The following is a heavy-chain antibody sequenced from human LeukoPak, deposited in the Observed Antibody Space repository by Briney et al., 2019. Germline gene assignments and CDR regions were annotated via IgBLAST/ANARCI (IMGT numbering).Heavy chain of an antibody. V-gene: IGHV3-23*01. CDR3: AKTYRDYFDY. J-gene: IGHJ4*02. Sequence: PGGSLRLSCAASGFTFNRYAMNWVRQAPGKRLEWISAISASGASTLYADSVKGRFTISRDNAKNTVSLQLNSLRAEDTAIYYCAKTYRDYFDYWGRGTLVTISS. CDR1: GFTFNRYA. D-gene: IGHD5-18*01. CDR2: ISASGAST.